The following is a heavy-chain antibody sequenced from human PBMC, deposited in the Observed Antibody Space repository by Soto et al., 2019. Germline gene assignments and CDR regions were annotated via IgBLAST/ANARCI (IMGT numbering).Heavy chain of an antibody. CDR2: ISAHNGNT. D-gene: IGHD1-1*01. CDR3: ARGRYGYY. Sequence: QVHLVQSGAEVKKPGASVKVSCQGSGYAFTTYGITWVRQAPGQGLEWMGWISAHNGNTNYAQKLQCRVTVTRDTAPRTAYMEPRSMRYDDTAVQYCARGRYGYYWGEGALVTVSS. CDR1: GYAFTTYG. J-gene: IGHJ4*02. V-gene: IGHV1-18*01.